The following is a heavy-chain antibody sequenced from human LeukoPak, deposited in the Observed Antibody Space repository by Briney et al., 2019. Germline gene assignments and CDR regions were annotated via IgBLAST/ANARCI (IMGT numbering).Heavy chain of an antibody. CDR3: ASATMTTVTLFDY. J-gene: IGHJ4*02. CDR2: IYYSGST. CDR1: GGSISSYY. V-gene: IGHV4-59*08. D-gene: IGHD4-17*01. Sequence: PSETLSLTCTVSGGSISSYYWSWIRQPPGKGLEWIGYIYYSGSTNYNPSLKSRVTISVDTSKNQFSLKLSSVTAADTAVYYCASATMTTVTLFDYWGQGTLVTVSS.